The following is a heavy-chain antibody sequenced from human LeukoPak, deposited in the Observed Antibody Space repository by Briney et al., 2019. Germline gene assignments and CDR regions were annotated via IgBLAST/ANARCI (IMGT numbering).Heavy chain of an antibody. CDR1: GGSISSSSYY. CDR3: ARVSRKQWLVRLHYYYFDY. V-gene: IGHV4-39*07. D-gene: IGHD6-19*01. J-gene: IGHJ4*02. CDR2: IYYSGST. Sequence: PSETLSLTCTVSGGSISSSSYYWGWIRQPPGKGLEWIGSIYYSGSTYYNPSLKSRVTISVDTSKNQFSLKLSSVTAADTAVYYCARVSRKQWLVRLHYYYFDYWGQGTLVTVSS.